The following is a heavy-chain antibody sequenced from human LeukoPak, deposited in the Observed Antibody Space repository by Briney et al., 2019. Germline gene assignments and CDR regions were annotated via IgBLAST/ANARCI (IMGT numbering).Heavy chain of an antibody. CDR1: GTSISSYY. CDR3: ARHVDTALIGAFRI. J-gene: IGHJ3*02. CDR2: VTYTGS. D-gene: IGHD5-18*01. V-gene: IGHV4-59*08. Sequence: PSETLSLTCTVSGTSISSYYWSWLRQPPGKGPEWIGYVTYTGSKYNPSLKSRVTISTDRSKKEVSLRLSSVTAADTAMYFCARHVDTALIGAFRIWGQGIMVTVS.